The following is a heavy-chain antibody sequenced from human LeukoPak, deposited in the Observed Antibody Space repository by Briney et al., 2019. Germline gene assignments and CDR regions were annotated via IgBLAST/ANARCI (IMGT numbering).Heavy chain of an antibody. J-gene: IGHJ1*01. CDR1: GYTFTTYG. D-gene: IGHD1-26*01. V-gene: IGHV1-18*01. CDR2: ISAYNGNT. CDR3: ARRGTVGTTHFYH. Sequence: GASVKVSCKASGYTFTTYGISWVRQAPGQGLEWMGWISAYNGNTNYAQKLQGRVTMTTDTSTSTAYMELGSLRSDDTAMYCCARRGTVGTTHFYHWGQGTLVTVSS.